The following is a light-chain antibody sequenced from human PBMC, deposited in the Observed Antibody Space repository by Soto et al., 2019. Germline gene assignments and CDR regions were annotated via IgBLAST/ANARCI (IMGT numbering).Light chain of an antibody. CDR1: QTVSRY. CDR2: AAS. CDR3: PTTYSNLWT. J-gene: IGKJ1*01. Sequence: DIQLTQSPSSLSASVGDTVTITCRASQTVSRYLNWYQQKSGTAPKLLIYAASTLHTGVPSRFSGRGSGTDFTLTIKNLQRADFADYYCPTTYSNLWTFGQGTKVEIK. V-gene: IGKV1-39*01.